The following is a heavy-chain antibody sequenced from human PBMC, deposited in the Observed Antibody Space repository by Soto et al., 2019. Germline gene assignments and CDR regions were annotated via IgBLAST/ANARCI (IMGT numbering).Heavy chain of an antibody. CDR2: IKSKVDGGTA. V-gene: IGHV3-15*01. D-gene: IGHD2-2*01. Sequence: GGSLRLSCEASGFTFSNALMNWVRQCPGKGLEWLGRIKSKVDGGTADYGAATKGRFSISRDDLKNMLYLQMNSLKPDDTAVYYCATLSYLYYDGMDVWGQGTTVTVSS. CDR3: ATLSYLYYDGMDV. CDR1: GFTFSNAL. J-gene: IGHJ6*02.